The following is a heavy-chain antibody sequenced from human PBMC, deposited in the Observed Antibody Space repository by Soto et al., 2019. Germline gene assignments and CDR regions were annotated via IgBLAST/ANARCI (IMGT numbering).Heavy chain of an antibody. D-gene: IGHD2-15*01. Sequence: SETLSLTCTVSGGSFDSSDYYWGWLRQPPGKGLEWIGSISYRGTTYYNPSLKSRVTISVDTSKNQFSLKLSSVTAADTAVYYCASGGTWYFDLWGRGTLVTVSS. CDR1: GGSFDSSDYY. CDR3: ASGGTWYFDL. J-gene: IGHJ2*01. CDR2: ISYRGTT. V-gene: IGHV4-39*01.